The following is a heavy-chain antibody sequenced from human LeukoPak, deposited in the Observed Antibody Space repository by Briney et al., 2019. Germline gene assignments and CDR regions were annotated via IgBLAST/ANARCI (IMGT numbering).Heavy chain of an antibody. Sequence: GGSLRLSCAASGFTFSTYWMNWVRQAPGKGLEWVADIKQDGSAKYYEDSVKGRFTISRDNAKNSLYLQMNSLRAEDTAVYYCARGAPLSYGDHQHFEYWGQGTLVTVSS. CDR1: GFTFSTYW. CDR3: ARGAPLSYGDHQHFEY. D-gene: IGHD4-17*01. CDR2: IKQDGSAK. J-gene: IGHJ4*02. V-gene: IGHV3-7*03.